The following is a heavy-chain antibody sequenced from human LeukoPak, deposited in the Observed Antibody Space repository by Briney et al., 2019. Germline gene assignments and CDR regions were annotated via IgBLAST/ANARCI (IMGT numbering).Heavy chain of an antibody. CDR3: ARGGDYGDLRYFDY. V-gene: IGHV4-59*01. D-gene: IGHD4-17*01. CDR1: GGSINNYY. J-gene: IGHJ4*02. Sequence: SETLSLTCTVSGGSINNYYWSWIRQPPGKGLEWIGCIYYRGSTNYNPSLKRRVTFSVDTSKSQFSLKLNSITAAAAAVYYCARGGDYGDLRYFDYWGQGTLVTVSS. CDR2: IYYRGST.